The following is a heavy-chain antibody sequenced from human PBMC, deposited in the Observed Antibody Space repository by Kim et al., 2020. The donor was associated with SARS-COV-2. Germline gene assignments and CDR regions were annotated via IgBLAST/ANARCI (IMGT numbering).Heavy chain of an antibody. CDR2: ISCSGGST. CDR3: AKVLGPSALGGMDV. Sequence: GGSLRLSCAASGFTFSSYAMSWVRQAPGKGLEWVSAISCSGGSTYYADSVKGRFTISRDNSKNTLYLQMNSLRAEDTAVYYCAKVLGPSALGGMDVWGQGTTVTVSS. V-gene: IGHV3-23*01. D-gene: IGHD3-10*01. CDR1: GFTFSSYA. J-gene: IGHJ6*02.